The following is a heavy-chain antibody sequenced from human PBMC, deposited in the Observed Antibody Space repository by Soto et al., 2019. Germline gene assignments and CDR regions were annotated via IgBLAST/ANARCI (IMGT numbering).Heavy chain of an antibody. CDR1: GDSISSSFW. CDR2: IYYSGST. CDR3: ARGSTDWDYFDY. Sequence: PSETLSLTCAVSGDSISSSFWWSWVRQAPGKGLEWIGYIYYSGSTNYNPSLKSRVTISVDTSKNQFSLKLSSVTAADTAVYYCARGSTDWDYFDYWGQGTLVTVSS. V-gene: IGHV4-59*01. D-gene: IGHD2-21*01. J-gene: IGHJ4*02.